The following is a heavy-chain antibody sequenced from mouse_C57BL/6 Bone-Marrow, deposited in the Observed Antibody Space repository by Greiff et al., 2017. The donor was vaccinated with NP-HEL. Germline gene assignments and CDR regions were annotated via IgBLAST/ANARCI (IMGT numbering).Heavy chain of an antibody. CDR1: GYNFTSYW. J-gene: IGHJ4*01. V-gene: IGHV1-53*01. CDR2: INPSNGGT. D-gene: IGHD1-1*01. Sequence: QVQLQQPGTELVKPGASVKLSCKASGYNFTSYWMHWVKQRPGQGLEWIGNINPSNGGTNYNEKFKSKATLTVDKSSSTAYMQLSSLTSEDSAVYYCARSVYYYGSIPRAMDYWGQGTSVTVSS. CDR3: ARSVYYYGSIPRAMDY.